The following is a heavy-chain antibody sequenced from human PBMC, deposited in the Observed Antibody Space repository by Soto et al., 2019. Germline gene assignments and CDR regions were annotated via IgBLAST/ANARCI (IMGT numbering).Heavy chain of an antibody. J-gene: IGHJ4*01. D-gene: IGHD2-8*01. V-gene: IGHV4-30-4*01. CDR3: ARRSHTNWPAY. CDR2: IYYSGST. CDR1: GGSISSGDYY. Sequence: PSETLSLTCTVSGGSISSGDYYWSWLRQPPGKGLEWIGYIYYSGSTYYNPSLKSRVTISVDTSKNQFSLKPSSVTAADTAVYYCARRSHTNWPAYWGHGTQVTVSS.